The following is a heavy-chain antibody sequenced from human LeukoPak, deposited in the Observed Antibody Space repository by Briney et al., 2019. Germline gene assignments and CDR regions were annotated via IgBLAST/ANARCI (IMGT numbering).Heavy chain of an antibody. Sequence: SETLSLTCTVSGGSITSSSYYWGWIRQPPGKGLEWIGTLYYSGSTYYNPSLKSRVAISIDTSKNQFSLRLSSVTAADTAVYYCGRQAVKIFGQQSAPLDYWGQGTLVTVSS. CDR3: GRQAVKIFGQQSAPLDY. D-gene: IGHD3/OR15-3a*01. CDR2: LYYSGST. CDR1: GGSITSSSYY. V-gene: IGHV4-39*01. J-gene: IGHJ4*02.